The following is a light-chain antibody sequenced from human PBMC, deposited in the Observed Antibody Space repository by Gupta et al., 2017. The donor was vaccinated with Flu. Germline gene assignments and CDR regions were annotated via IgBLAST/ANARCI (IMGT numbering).Light chain of an antibody. CDR1: ESINNIS. V-gene: IGKV3D-20*02. Sequence: ATSLLSPGETSPPSSRAGESINNISFVWYQPQRGQTPMILIYGTTKRAIGVPVRFSGGGSGSXFTLTIXRREPEQCACYYCHQETNSPSTFGXGTKLEIK. CDR3: HQETNSPST. CDR2: GTT. J-gene: IGKJ2*01.